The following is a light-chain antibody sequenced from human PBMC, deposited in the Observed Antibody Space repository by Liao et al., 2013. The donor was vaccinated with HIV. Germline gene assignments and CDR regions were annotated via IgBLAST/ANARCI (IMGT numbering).Light chain of an antibody. CDR1: NIVTKS. Sequence: SYVLTQPPSVSVAPGKTATITCGGNNIVTKSVHWYQQKPGQAPLLVIFYDSDRPSGIPERFSGSNSGNTATLTISRVETGDEADYYCQVWDINSDQDVVFGGGTELTVL. J-gene: IGLJ2*01. CDR3: QVWDINSDQDVV. V-gene: IGLV3-21*01. CDR2: YDS.